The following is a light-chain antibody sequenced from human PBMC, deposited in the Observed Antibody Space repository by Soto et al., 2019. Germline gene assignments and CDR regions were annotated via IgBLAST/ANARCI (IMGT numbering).Light chain of an antibody. CDR3: QKCNSALT. Sequence: DIQMTQSPSSLSASVGDRVTITCRTSQVIYNNLAWYQLKPGRAPKLLIYGASNLQSGVPSRFSGSGSGTEFTLSISSLQTEDVATYYGQKCNSALTVGPGTTVDRK. J-gene: IGKJ3*01. CDR1: QVIYNN. CDR2: GAS. V-gene: IGKV1-27*01.